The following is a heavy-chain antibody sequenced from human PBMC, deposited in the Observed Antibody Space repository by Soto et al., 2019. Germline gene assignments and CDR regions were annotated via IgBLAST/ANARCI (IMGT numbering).Heavy chain of an antibody. J-gene: IGHJ4*02. Sequence: VQLAESGGGLIQPGGSLRLSCAASGFSVSSTYLNWVRQAPGKGLEWVSVVYPGGSTYYADSVKGRFTISRDNSKNTLYLQMNSLRAEDSAVYCCARTYSWPYYFDYWGQGTLVTVSS. D-gene: IGHD2-21*01. V-gene: IGHV3-53*01. CDR1: GFSVSSTY. CDR2: VYPGGST. CDR3: ARTYSWPYYFDY.